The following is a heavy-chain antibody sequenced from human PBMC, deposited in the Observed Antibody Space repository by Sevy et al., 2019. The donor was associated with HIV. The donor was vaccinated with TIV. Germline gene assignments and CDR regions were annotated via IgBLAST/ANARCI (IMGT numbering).Heavy chain of an antibody. D-gene: IGHD5-12*01. V-gene: IGHV4-30-4*02. CDR1: GGSVSNGDYY. Sequence: SETLSLTCDVSGGSVSNGDYYWSWIRQPPGKGLEWFGYIYYSGSGYYNPFLKSRVTISVDTSKNQFSLKLKSVDTAIYYCASKRGYTHGPFESWGQVTLVTVSS. CDR2: IYYSGSG. CDR3: ASKRGYTHGPFES. J-gene: IGHJ4*02.